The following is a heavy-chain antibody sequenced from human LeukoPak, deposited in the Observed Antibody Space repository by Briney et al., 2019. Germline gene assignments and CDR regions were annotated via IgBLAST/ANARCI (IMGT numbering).Heavy chain of an antibody. CDR2: ISYDGSNK. D-gene: IGHD1-26*01. J-gene: IGHJ4*02. CDR3: ARDRDSGSYCDY. CDR1: GFTFSSYA. Sequence: GRSLRLSCAASGFTFSSYAMHWVRQAPGKGLEWVAVISYDGSNKYYADSVKGRFTISRDNSKNTLYLQMNSRRAEDTAVYYCARDRDSGSYCDYWGQGTLVTVSS. V-gene: IGHV3-30*04.